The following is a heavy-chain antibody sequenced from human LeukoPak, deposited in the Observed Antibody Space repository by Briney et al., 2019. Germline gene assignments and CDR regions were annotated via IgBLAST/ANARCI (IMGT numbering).Heavy chain of an antibody. CDR3: ARSTGTSMPYYCDD. V-gene: IGHV4-39*07. CDR1: GGSISSRSNH. Sequence: PSETLSLTCTVSGGSISSRSNHWGWIRQPPGKGLEWIGSIYYSGSTYYIPSFRSRVTISLHTSKYQFSVDVSSVTAADSAVYYCARSTGTSMPYYCDDWGQGTLVAVSS. CDR2: IYYSGST. D-gene: IGHD2/OR15-2a*01. J-gene: IGHJ4*02.